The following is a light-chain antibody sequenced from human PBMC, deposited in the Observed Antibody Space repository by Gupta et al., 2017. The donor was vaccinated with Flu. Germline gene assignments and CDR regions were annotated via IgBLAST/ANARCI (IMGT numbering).Light chain of an antibody. J-gene: IGKJ2*03. CDR2: WAS. CDR3: QQYYSTPHS. CDR1: QSVLYSSNNKNY. V-gene: IGKV4-1*01. Sequence: DIVMTQSPHSLAVSLGQRATTNCKSSQSVLYSSNNKNYLAWYQQKPGQPPKLLIYWASTRESVVPDRFSGSGSGTDFTLTISSLQAEDVAVYYCQQYYSTPHSFGQGTKLEIK.